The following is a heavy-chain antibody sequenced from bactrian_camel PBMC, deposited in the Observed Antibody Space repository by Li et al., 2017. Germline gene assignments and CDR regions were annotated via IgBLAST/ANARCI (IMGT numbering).Heavy chain of an antibody. J-gene: IGHJ6*01. CDR1: GYTYSRFSSYC. CDR2: IENDGTT. D-gene: IGHD4*01. V-gene: IGHV3S26*01. CDR3: AADHRPWLCATLTPADFGY. Sequence: HVQMVESGGGLVQPGGSLRLSCAASGYTYSRFSSYCMDWFRQAPGKEREEVARIENDGTTTYADSVKGRFTISKDNAKNTLYLQMDNLKPEDTAMYICAADHRPWLCATLTPADFGYWGQGTQVTVS.